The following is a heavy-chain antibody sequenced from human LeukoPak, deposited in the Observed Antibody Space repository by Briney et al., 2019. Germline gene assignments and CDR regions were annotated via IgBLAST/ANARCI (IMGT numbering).Heavy chain of an antibody. CDR3: ANEPTTGQRITIFGVVSGDY. CDR1: GVTFGDYA. J-gene: IGHJ4*02. CDR2: IRYDGSNK. V-gene: IGHV3-30*02. Sequence: PGGSLRLSCTASGVTFGDYAMSWVRQAPGKGLEWVAFIRYDGSNKYYADSVKGRFTISRDNSKNTLYLQMNSLRAEDTAVYYCANEPTTGQRITIFGVVSGDYWGQGTLVTVSS. D-gene: IGHD3-3*01.